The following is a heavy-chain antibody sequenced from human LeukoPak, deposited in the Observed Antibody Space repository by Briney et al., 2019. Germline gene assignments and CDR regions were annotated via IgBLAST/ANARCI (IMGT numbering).Heavy chain of an antibody. J-gene: IGHJ4*02. CDR3: AGDSGYFLFDY. D-gene: IGHD3-22*01. CDR1: GASISSSSYY. V-gene: IGHV4-39*01. Sequence: KPSETLSLTCTVSGASISSSSYYWGYFRQPPGKGLEWIGSVYYNGNTYYNPSLKSRATISADTSKNQFSLKLTSVTAADTAVYYCAGDSGYFLFDYWGQGTLVTVSS. CDR2: VYYNGNT.